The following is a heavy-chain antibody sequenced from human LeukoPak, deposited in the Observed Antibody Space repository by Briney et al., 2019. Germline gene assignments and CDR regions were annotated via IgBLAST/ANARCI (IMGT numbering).Heavy chain of an antibody. Sequence: GGSLRLSCAASGFTVSSNYMSWVRQAPGKGLEWVSVIYSGGSTYYADSVKGRFTISRDNSKNTLYLQMNSLRAEDTAVYYCASGPMGVKGVVRGSDYWGKEPLVPVS. J-gene: IGHJ4*02. CDR1: GFTVSSNY. CDR2: IYSGGST. D-gene: IGHD3-16*01. CDR3: ASGPMGVKGVVRGSDY. V-gene: IGHV3-66*01.